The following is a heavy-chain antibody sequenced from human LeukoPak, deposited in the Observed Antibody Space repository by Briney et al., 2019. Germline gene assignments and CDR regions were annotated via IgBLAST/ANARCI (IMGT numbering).Heavy chain of an antibody. CDR2: ISGSGGNT. Sequence: QPGGSLRLSCAASGLTFSSCSMTWVRQAPGKGLEWVSCISGSGGNTYYAGSVRGRFTISRDNSKNTLYLHLNSLRAEDTAIYYCANGRGPNTGPTLDYWGQGTLVTVSS. D-gene: IGHD2-15*01. V-gene: IGHV3-23*01. J-gene: IGHJ4*02. CDR1: GLTFSSCS. CDR3: ANGRGPNTGPTLDY.